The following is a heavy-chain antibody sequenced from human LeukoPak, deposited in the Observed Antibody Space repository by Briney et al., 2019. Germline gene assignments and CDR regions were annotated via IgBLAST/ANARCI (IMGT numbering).Heavy chain of an antibody. Sequence: SETLSLTCTVSGGSISSSSYYWGWIRQPRGKGLEWIGRIYYSGSTYYNPSLKSRVTISVDTSKNQFSLKLSSVTAADTAVYYCARHHPEVIYSYGFVFDYWGQGTLVTVSS. CDR3: ARHHPEVIYSYGFVFDY. J-gene: IGHJ4*02. D-gene: IGHD5-18*01. CDR1: GGSISSSSYY. V-gene: IGHV4-39*01. CDR2: IYYSGST.